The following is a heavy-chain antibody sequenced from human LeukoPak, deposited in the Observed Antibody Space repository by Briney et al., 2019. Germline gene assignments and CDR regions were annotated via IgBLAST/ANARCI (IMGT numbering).Heavy chain of an antibody. CDR3: ARGLYYDSSGFFAAF. CDR2: VCPGDSDT. J-gene: IGHJ4*02. D-gene: IGHD3-22*01. V-gene: IGHV5-51*01. Sequence: GESLKISCQASGYSFTRYWIGWVRQMPGKGLERMGIVCPGDSDTIYSPSFQGQVTISADRPITTAYLQLNRLETSDTATYFCARGLYYDSSGFFAAFWGRGTLVTVSS. CDR1: GYSFTRYW.